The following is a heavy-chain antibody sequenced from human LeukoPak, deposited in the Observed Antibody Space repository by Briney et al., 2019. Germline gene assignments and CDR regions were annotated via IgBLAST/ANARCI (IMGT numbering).Heavy chain of an antibody. V-gene: IGHV3-48*03. CDR1: GFTFSSYE. D-gene: IGHD5-24*01. J-gene: IGHJ4*02. CDR3: AREGGDGYNMGFDY. CDR2: IYSSGSNI. Sequence: GGSLRLSCAASGFTFSSYEMKWVRQAPGKGLEWVSYIYSSGSNIYYADSVKGRFTISRDNAKNSLYLQMNSLRAEDTAVYYCAREGGDGYNMGFDYWGQGTLVTVSS.